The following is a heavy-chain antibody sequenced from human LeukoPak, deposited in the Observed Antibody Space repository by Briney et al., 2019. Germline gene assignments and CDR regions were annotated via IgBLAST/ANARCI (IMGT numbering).Heavy chain of an antibody. D-gene: IGHD6-13*01. CDR2: INDNGRTT. CDR1: GFTFSRNA. J-gene: IGHJ4*02. V-gene: IGHV3-23*01. Sequence: GGSLRLSCAASGFTFSRNALSWVRQAPGKGLEWVSGINDNGRTTYYADSVKGRFTISRDNSKNTLCLQMNSLRAEDTALYYCARDVQTSSWLDFDHWGQGTLVTVSS. CDR3: ARDVQTSSWLDFDH.